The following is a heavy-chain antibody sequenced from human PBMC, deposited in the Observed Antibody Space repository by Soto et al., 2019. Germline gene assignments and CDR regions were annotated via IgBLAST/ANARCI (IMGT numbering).Heavy chain of an antibody. D-gene: IGHD3-10*01. Sequence: GPSVKVSCKASGYLFTDDGIAWVRQAPGQGLEWMGWINVFNGDPRYAPNLQGRVTMTKDTSTNTASMELRSLRSDDTAVYFCVRVRRGQMDYWGQGSLVTVSS. J-gene: IGHJ4*02. V-gene: IGHV1-18*01. CDR3: VRVRRGQMDY. CDR1: GYLFTDDG. CDR2: INVFNGDP.